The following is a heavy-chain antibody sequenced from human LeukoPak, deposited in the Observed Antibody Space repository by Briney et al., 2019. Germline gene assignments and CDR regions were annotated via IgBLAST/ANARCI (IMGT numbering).Heavy chain of an antibody. Sequence: GGSLRLSCAASGFTFSTYTMAWVRQAPGGGLEWVSGISGDGYSTYYADSVEGRFAISRDNSKSTLYLQMNSLRAEDTAVYYCAKDFGRNLGGPGYWGRGTRVTVSS. CDR2: ISGDGYST. D-gene: IGHD3-10*01. CDR1: GFTFSTYT. J-gene: IGHJ4*02. CDR3: AKDFGRNLGGPGY. V-gene: IGHV3-23*01.